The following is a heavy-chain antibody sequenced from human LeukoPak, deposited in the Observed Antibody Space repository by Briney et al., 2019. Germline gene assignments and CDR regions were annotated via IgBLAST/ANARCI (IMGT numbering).Heavy chain of an antibody. Sequence: GGSLRLSCAASGFTFSSYAMSWVRQAPGKGLEWVSGISGSGGSTSYADSVKGRFTISRDNSKNTLYLQMNRLRAEDTAVYYCAKGSYSSSSDYWGQGTLVTVSS. J-gene: IGHJ4*02. CDR2: ISGSGGST. CDR3: AKGSYSSSSDY. CDR1: GFTFSSYA. V-gene: IGHV3-23*01. D-gene: IGHD6-6*01.